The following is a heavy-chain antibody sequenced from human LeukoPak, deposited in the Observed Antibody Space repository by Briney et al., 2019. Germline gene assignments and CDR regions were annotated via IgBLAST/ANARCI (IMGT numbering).Heavy chain of an antibody. Sequence: PSQTMSLTCPLSGGSISSGDRYWSWIRQSPGKGLGWIGYIYSTGNTYYNPSLKSRVIISVDTSKNQFSLELNSVTAADTAVYYCGRDSYSYGYGGFDYWGQGILVTVSS. CDR1: GGSISSGDRY. D-gene: IGHD5-18*01. J-gene: IGHJ4*02. CDR3: GRDSYSYGYGGFDY. CDR2: IYSTGNT. V-gene: IGHV4-30-4*01.